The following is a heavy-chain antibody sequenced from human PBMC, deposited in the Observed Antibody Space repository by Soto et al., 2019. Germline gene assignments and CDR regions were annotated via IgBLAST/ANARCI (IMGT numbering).Heavy chain of an antibody. Sequence: SVEVSCKASGGTFSSYAISWVRQAPGQGLEWMGGIIPIFGTANYAQKFQGRVTITADESTSTAYMELSSLRSEDTAVYYCARGLGDGYNWIDYWGQGTLVTVSS. V-gene: IGHV1-69*13. CDR3: ARGLGDGYNWIDY. D-gene: IGHD5-12*01. J-gene: IGHJ4*02. CDR1: GGTFSSYA. CDR2: IIPIFGTA.